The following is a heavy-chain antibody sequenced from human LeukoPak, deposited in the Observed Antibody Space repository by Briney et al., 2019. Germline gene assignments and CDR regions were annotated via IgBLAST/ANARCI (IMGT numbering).Heavy chain of an antibody. CDR2: IKSKTDGGTT. CDR1: GFTYSNAW. D-gene: IGHD6-13*01. CDR3: TTFKLVIGYRSSWFYYGMDV. J-gene: IGHJ6*02. Sequence: QTGGSLRLSCAASGFTYSNAWMSWLRQAPGKGLEWVGRIKSKTDGGTTDYAAPVKGRFTISRDDSKNTLYLQMNSLKTEDTAVDYCTTFKLVIGYRSSWFYYGMDVWGQGTTVTVSS. V-gene: IGHV3-15*01.